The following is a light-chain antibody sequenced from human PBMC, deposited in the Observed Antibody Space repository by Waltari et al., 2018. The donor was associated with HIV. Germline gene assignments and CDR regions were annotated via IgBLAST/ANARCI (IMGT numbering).Light chain of an antibody. CDR1: HSVSRR. CDR2: RAS. CDR3: QEYSTSFWT. J-gene: IGKJ1*01. Sequence: DIQMTQFPSTLPASVGDRITLTSRASHSVSRRLAWYQQKPGKAPKVLIYRASSLESGVPSRFSGSGSGTEFNLTISTLQPEDFGTYYCQEYSTSFWTFGPGTTVEVK. V-gene: IGKV1-5*03.